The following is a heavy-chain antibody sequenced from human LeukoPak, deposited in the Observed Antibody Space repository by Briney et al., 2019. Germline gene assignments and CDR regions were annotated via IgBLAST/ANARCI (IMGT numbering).Heavy chain of an antibody. CDR2: IYYSGST. CDR1: GGSISSGDYY. V-gene: IGHV4-30-4*01. D-gene: IGHD2-2*01. Sequence: PSQTLSLTCTVSGGSISSGDYYWSWLRQPPGKGLEWIGYIYYSGSTYYNPSLKSRVTISVDTSKNQFSLKLSSVTAADTAVYYCARGVELGYCSSTSCYGPSWFDPWGQGTLVTVSS. CDR3: ARGVELGYCSSTSCYGPSWFDP. J-gene: IGHJ5*02.